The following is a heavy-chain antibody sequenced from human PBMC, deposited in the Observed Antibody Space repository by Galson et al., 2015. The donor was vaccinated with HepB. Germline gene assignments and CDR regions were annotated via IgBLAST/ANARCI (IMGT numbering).Heavy chain of an antibody. Sequence: SVKVSCKASGYSFTNYAMHWVRQAPGQRFEWVGWINGDKGNTKYSDKLQGRVTITRDTSASTAYMELSNLRSEDTAVYYCATVGGRYSSSWYPVDYWGQGTLVTVSS. J-gene: IGHJ4*02. D-gene: IGHD6-13*01. V-gene: IGHV1-3*01. CDR3: ATVGGRYSSSWYPVDY. CDR2: INGDKGNT. CDR1: GYSFTNYA.